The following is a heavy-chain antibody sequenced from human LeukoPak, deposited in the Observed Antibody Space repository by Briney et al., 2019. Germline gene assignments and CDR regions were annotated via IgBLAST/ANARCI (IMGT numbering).Heavy chain of an antibody. V-gene: IGHV4-59*01. J-gene: IGHJ4*02. CDR2: IYYSGSS. CDR3: AREVVAVAGSYFDS. D-gene: IGHD6-19*01. Sequence: SETLSLTCTVSGGSISSYYWTWIRQPPGKGLEWIGYIYYSGSSNYNPSLKSRVTISVDTSKNQFSLKLSSVTAADTAVYFCAREVVAVAGSYFDSWGQGTLVTVSS. CDR1: GGSISSYY.